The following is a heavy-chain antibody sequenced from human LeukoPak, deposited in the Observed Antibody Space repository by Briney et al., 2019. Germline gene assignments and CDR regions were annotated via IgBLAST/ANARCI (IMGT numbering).Heavy chain of an antibody. CDR2: IIPIFGTA. CDR3: ATRRGYCSSTSCYPQINYYYYYMDV. V-gene: IGHV1-69*05. J-gene: IGHJ6*03. Sequence: SVKVSCKASGGTFSSYAISGLRQAPGQGLEWMGGIIPIFGTANYPQKFQGRVTITTDESASTAYMELSSLRSEDTAVYYCATRRGYCSSTSCYPQINYYYYYMDVWGKGTTVTVSS. D-gene: IGHD2-2*01. CDR1: GGTFSSYA.